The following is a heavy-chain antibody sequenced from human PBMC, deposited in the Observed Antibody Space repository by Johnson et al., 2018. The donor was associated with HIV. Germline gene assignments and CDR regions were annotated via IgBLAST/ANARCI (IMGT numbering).Heavy chain of an antibody. D-gene: IGHD6-19*01. CDR3: AKLAIDYSGAWYGLTFDI. Sequence: QVQLVESGGGVVQPGRSLRHSCAASGFTFSSYAMHWVRQAPGKGLEWVAVISYDGSNKYYADSVKGRFTISSDNSKNTLYLQMNSLRADDSAVYYCAKLAIDYSGAWYGLTFDIWGQGTMVTVSS. V-gene: IGHV3-30-3*02. J-gene: IGHJ3*02. CDR2: ISYDGSNK. CDR1: GFTFSSYA.